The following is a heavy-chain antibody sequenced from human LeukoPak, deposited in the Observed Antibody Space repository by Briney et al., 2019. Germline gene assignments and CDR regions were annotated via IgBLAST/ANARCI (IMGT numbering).Heavy chain of an antibody. CDR3: ARLPVTTATITIQQYYFDY. D-gene: IGHD4-17*01. V-gene: IGHV5-51*01. Sequence: GESLKISCKGSGYSFTSYWIGWVRQMPGKGLEWMGIIYPGDSDTRYSPSFQGQVTISADKSISTAYLQWSSLKASDTAMYYCARLPVTTATITIQQYYFDYWGQGTLVTVSS. J-gene: IGHJ4*02. CDR1: GYSFTSYW. CDR2: IYPGDSDT.